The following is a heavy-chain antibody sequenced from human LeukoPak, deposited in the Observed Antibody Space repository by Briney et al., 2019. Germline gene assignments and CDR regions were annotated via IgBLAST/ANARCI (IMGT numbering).Heavy chain of an antibody. CDR3: ARDLRGQWLVPSYMDV. CDR1: GGSISSSSYY. Sequence: PSETLSLTCTVSGGSISSSSYYWGWIRQPPGKGLEWIGSIYYSGSTYYNPSLKSRVTISVDTSKNQFSLKLSSVTAADTAVYYCARDLRGQWLVPSYMDVWGKGTTVTVSS. CDR2: IYYSGST. D-gene: IGHD6-19*01. J-gene: IGHJ6*03. V-gene: IGHV4-39*07.